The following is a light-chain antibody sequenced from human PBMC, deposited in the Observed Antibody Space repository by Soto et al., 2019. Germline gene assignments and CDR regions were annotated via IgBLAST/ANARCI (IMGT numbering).Light chain of an antibody. J-gene: IGLJ2*01. CDR1: SSNIGSYT. Sequence: QSVLTQPPSASGTPGQRVTISCSGSSSNIGSYTVNWYQQLPGTAPKLLIYTNNQRPSGVPDRFSGSKSGTSASLAISGLQSEDEADYYCAVWDDSLTGRVFGGGTKVTVL. CDR3: AVWDDSLTGRV. V-gene: IGLV1-44*01. CDR2: TNN.